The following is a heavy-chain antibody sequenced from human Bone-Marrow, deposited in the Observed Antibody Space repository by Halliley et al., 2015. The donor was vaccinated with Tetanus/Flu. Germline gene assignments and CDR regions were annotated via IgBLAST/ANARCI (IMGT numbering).Heavy chain of an antibody. Sequence: LEWVSSISSSYNVIYYADSLKGRFTISRDNANNSLYLQMNSLRVEDTAIYYCARVKSPGVFDFWGQGALVTVSS. J-gene: IGHJ4*02. CDR3: ARVKSPGVFDF. V-gene: IGHV3-21*06. CDR2: ISSSYNVI. D-gene: IGHD3-10*01.